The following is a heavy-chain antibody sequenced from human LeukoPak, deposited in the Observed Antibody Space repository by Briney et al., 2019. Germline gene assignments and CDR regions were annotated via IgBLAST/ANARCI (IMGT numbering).Heavy chain of an antibody. V-gene: IGHV3-9*01. CDR3: ARVGIYGDYNRYFDY. Sequence: GGSLRLSCAASGFTFDDYAMHWVRQAPGKGLEWVSGITWNSDNIEYADSVKGRFTISRDNAKNSLYLQMNSLRAEDTALYYCARVGIYGDYNRYFDYWGQGTLVTVSS. D-gene: IGHD4-17*01. CDR1: GFTFDDYA. J-gene: IGHJ4*02. CDR2: ITWNSDNI.